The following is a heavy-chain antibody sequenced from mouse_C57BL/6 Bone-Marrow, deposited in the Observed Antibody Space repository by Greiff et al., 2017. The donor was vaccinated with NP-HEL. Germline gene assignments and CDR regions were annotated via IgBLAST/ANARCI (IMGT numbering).Heavy chain of an antibody. D-gene: IGHD3-3*01. V-gene: IGHV7-1*01. J-gene: IGHJ1*03. CDR1: GFTFSDFY. CDR2: SSNKADDYTS. CDR3: ARDALDRYFDF. Sequence: EVQLVESGGGLVQSGRSLRLSCATSGFTFSDFYMEWVRQAPGKGLEWIAASSNKADDYTSEYSATVKGRFIVSRDTSQSILYRRMNALRAEDTAIDYCARDALDRYFDFWGTGTTVTVSS.